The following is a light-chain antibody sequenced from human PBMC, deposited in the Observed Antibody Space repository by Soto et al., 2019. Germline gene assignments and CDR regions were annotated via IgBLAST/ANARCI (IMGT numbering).Light chain of an antibody. CDR1: QSVDIN. Sequence: EIVMTQSPATLSGSPGERGTLSFRASQSVDINLAWYQQKPGQAPRLLIYGASTRATDMPGRFSGRGAGAEFTLTISSLQSEDFAVYYCQKYRSWPRKFGQGTKGAIK. J-gene: IGKJ1*01. CDR2: GAS. V-gene: IGKV3-15*01. CDR3: QKYRSWPRK.